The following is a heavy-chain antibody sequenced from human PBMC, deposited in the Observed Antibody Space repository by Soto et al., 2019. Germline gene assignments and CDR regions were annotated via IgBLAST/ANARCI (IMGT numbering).Heavy chain of an antibody. CDR2: IYYSGST. Sequence: SETLSLTCTVSGGSISSYYWSWIRQPPGKGLEWIGYIYYSGSTNYNPSLKSRVTISVDTSKNQFSLKLISVTAADTAVYYCAILRRYYDSSGYYSEYFQHWGQGTLVTVSS. D-gene: IGHD3-22*01. V-gene: IGHV4-59*01. CDR1: GGSISSYY. CDR3: AILRRYYDSSGYYSEYFQH. J-gene: IGHJ1*01.